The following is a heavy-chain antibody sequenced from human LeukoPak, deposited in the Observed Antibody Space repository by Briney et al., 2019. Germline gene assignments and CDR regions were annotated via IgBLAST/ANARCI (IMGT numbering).Heavy chain of an antibody. J-gene: IGHJ4*02. CDR2: IKQDGSEK. V-gene: IGHV3-7*03. D-gene: IGHD3-22*01. CDR3: ARAENYYDSMDY. CDR1: GFSFSSYW. Sequence: SGGSLRLSCAASGFSFSSYWMNWVRQAPGKGLEWVANIKQDGSEKYYVDSVKGRFTISRDNAKNSLYLQMNSLGAEDTAVYYCARAENYYDSMDYWGQGTLVTVSS.